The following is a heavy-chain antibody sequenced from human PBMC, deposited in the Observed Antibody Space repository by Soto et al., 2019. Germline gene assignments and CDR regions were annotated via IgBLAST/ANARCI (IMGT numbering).Heavy chain of an antibody. Sequence: SETLSLTCTVSGGSISSSSYYWGWIRQPPGKGLEWIGRIYYSGSTYYNPSLKSRVTISVDTSNNQSSLKLSSVTAADTAEYYCARHNLLWFGDHGNYYYGMDVWGQGTTVTVSS. CDR2: IYYSGST. V-gene: IGHV4-39*01. CDR1: GGSISSSSYY. D-gene: IGHD3-10*01. CDR3: ARHNLLWFGDHGNYYYGMDV. J-gene: IGHJ6*02.